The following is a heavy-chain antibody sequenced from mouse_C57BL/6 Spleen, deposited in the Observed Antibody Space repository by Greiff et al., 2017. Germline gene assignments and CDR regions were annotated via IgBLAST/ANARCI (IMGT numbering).Heavy chain of an antibody. D-gene: IGHD1-1*01. V-gene: IGHV1-9*01. CDR1: GYTFTGYW. J-gene: IGHJ4*01. CDR2: ILPGSDST. Sequence: QVQLQQSGAELMKPGASVKLSCKATGYTFTGYWIEWVKQRPGHGLEWIGEILPGSDSTNYNEKFKGKATFTADTSSNTAYMQLSSLTTEDSAIYYCAKITTVVADYAMDYWGQGTSVTVSS. CDR3: AKITTVVADYAMDY.